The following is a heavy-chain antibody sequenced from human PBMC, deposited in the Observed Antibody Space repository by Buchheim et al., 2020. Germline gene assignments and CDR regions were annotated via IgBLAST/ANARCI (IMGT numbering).Heavy chain of an antibody. J-gene: IGHJ4*02. CDR3: AKGWYSSSSNGHFDY. CDR2: ISYVGSNK. CDR1: GFTFSSYG. V-gene: IGHV3-30*18. D-gene: IGHD6-6*01. Sequence: QVQLVESGGGVVQPGRSLRLSCAASGFTFSSYGMHWVRQAPGKGLEWVAVISYVGSNKYYADSVKGRFTISRDNSKNTLYLQMNSLRAEDTAVYYCAKGWYSSSSNGHFDYWGQGTL.